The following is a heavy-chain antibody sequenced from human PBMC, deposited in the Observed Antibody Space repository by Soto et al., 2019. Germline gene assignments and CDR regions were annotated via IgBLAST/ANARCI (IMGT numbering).Heavy chain of an antibody. CDR1: GFTFSSYS. D-gene: IGHD3-3*01. V-gene: IGHV3-21*01. Sequence: PGGSLRLSCAASGFTFSSYSVNWFRQAPGKGLEWVSTISSRSNYIYYADSVKGRFTISRDNAKKSLYLQMNSLRAEDTAVYYCARVGEEKEDYDFWSGDNWFDPWGQGTLVTVSS. CDR2: ISSRSNYI. CDR3: ARVGEEKEDYDFWSGDNWFDP. J-gene: IGHJ5*02.